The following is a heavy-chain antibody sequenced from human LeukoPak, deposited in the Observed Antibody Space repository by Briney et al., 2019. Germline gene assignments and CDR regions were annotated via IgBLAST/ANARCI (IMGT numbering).Heavy chain of an antibody. Sequence: PGGSLRLSCAASGFTFSNNAMSWVRKAPGKGLEWVSATSTSGGSAYYADSVKGRFTISRDNSKNTLYLQMDSLRADDTAAYYCARYSGSYYYPPAWDLWGQGTLVIVSS. V-gene: IGHV3-23*01. CDR1: GFTFSNNA. CDR3: ARYSGSYYYPPAWDL. D-gene: IGHD1-26*01. J-gene: IGHJ4*02. CDR2: TSTSGGSA.